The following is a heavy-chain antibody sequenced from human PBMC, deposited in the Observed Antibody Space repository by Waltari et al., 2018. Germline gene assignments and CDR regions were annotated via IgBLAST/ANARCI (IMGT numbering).Heavy chain of an antibody. CDR2: IYSSGDT. Sequence: QMQLQESGPGLVKPSQTLSLTCSVSGGSIPRAYFYWNWIRQPAGKGLEWIGRIYSSGDTNYNPSLKTRVSISMDTSRNQFSLKLTSVTAADTAVYYCARDLRHPSYYDFSFDTWGQGALVTVSS. D-gene: IGHD3-3*01. CDR3: ARDLRHPSYYDFSFDT. CDR1: GGSIPRAYFY. J-gene: IGHJ5*01. V-gene: IGHV4-61*02.